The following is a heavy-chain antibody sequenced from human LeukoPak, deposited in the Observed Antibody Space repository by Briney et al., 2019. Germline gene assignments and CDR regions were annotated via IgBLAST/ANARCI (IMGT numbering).Heavy chain of an antibody. CDR2: IYYGGNT. J-gene: IGHJ3*02. V-gene: IGHV4-39*01. CDR3: ARHDSSGPYNGYDI. Sequence: SETLSLTCTVSGGSISSSSYYWGWIRQPPGEGLGWIGGIYYGGNTYYNPSLKSRVTMSVDTSKNQFSLKLSSVTAADTAVYYCARHDSSGPYNGYDIWGQGTMVTVSS. D-gene: IGHD3-22*01. CDR1: GGSISSSSYY.